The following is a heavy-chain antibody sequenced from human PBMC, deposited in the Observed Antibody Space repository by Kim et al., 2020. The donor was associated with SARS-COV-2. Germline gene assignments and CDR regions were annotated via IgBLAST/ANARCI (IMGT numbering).Heavy chain of an antibody. V-gene: IGHV4-31*02. J-gene: IGHJ6*02. CDR3: ARDPDYGDYHAMDV. Sequence: NPSLKSRVTISVDTSKNQLSLKLSSVTAADTAVYYCARDPDYGDYHAMDVWGQGTTVTVSS. D-gene: IGHD4-17*01.